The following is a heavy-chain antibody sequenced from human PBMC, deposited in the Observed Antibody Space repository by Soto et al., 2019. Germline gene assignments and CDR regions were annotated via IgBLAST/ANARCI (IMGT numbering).Heavy chain of an antibody. V-gene: IGHV1-69*13. CDR3: AREKSPQLARSRYFDY. CDR1: GGTFSSYA. Sequence: GASVKVSCKASGGTFSSYAISWVRQAPGQGLEWMGGIIPIFGTANYAQKFQGRVTITADESTSTAYMELSSLRSEDTAVYYCAREKSPQLARSRYFDYWGQGTLVTVSS. CDR2: IIPIFGTA. D-gene: IGHD6-6*01. J-gene: IGHJ4*02.